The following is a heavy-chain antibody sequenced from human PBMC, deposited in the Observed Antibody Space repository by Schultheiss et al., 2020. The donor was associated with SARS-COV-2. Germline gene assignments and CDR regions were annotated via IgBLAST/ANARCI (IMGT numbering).Heavy chain of an antibody. CDR1: GFTFSAYY. V-gene: IGHV3-30-3*01. Sequence: GGSLRLSCAASGFTFSAYYMSWIRQAPGKGLEWVAVISYDGSNKYYADSVKGRFTISRDNSKNTLYLQMNSLRAEDTAVYYCARGAYGDYVGSYHAFDIWGQGTMVTVSS. J-gene: IGHJ3*02. CDR3: ARGAYGDYVGSYHAFDI. D-gene: IGHD4-17*01. CDR2: ISYDGSNK.